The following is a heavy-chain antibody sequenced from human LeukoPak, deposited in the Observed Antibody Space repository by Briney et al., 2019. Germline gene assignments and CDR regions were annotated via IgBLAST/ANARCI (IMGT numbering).Heavy chain of an antibody. CDR1: GFTFDDYA. CDR3: AKDSGGDDFWSGYYLDY. CDR2: ISWDGGST. V-gene: IGHV3-43D*04. D-gene: IGHD3-3*01. Sequence: GGSLRLSCAASGFTFDDYAMHWVRQAPGKGLEWVYLISWDGGSTYYADSVKGRFTISRDNSKNSLYLQMNSLRAEDTALYYCAKDSGGDDFWSGYYLDYWGQGTLVTVSS. J-gene: IGHJ4*02.